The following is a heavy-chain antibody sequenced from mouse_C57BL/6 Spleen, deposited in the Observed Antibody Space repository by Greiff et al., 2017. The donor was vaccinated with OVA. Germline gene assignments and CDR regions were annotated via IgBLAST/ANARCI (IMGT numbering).Heavy chain of an antibody. V-gene: IGHV14-4*01. Sequence: VQLQQSGAELVRPGASVKLSCTASGFNIKDDYMHWVKQRPEQGLEWIGWIDPENGDTEYASKFQGKATITADTSSNSAYLQLSSLTSEDTAVYYGTPGYAMDYWGQGTSVTVSS. J-gene: IGHJ4*01. CDR3: TPGYAMDY. CDR1: GFNIKDDY. CDR2: IDPENGDT.